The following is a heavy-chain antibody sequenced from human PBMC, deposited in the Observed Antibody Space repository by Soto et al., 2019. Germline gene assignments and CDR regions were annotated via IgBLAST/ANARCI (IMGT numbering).Heavy chain of an antibody. CDR2: IYYSGST. Sequence: SETLSLTCTVSGGSISSSSYYWGWIRQPPGKGLEWIGSIYYSGSTYYNPSLKSRVTISVDTSKNQFSLKLSSVTAADTAVYYCARHGLGCSGGSCYSDYYYYMDVWGKGTTVTVSS. CDR1: GGSISSSSYY. D-gene: IGHD2-15*01. V-gene: IGHV4-39*01. J-gene: IGHJ6*03. CDR3: ARHGLGCSGGSCYSDYYYYMDV.